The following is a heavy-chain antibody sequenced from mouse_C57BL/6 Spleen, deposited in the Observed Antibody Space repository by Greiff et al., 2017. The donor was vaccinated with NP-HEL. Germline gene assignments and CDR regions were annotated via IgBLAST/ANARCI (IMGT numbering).Heavy chain of an antibody. D-gene: IGHD3-2*02. CDR3: GSSGSFAY. Sequence: VQLQQSGPELVKPGASVKISCKASGYTFTDYYMNWVKQSHGKSLEWIGDINPNNGGTSYNQKFKGKATLTVDKSSSTAYMELRSLTSEDSAVYYCGSSGSFAYWGQGTLVTVSA. CDR1: GYTFTDYY. CDR2: INPNNGGT. J-gene: IGHJ3*01. V-gene: IGHV1-26*01.